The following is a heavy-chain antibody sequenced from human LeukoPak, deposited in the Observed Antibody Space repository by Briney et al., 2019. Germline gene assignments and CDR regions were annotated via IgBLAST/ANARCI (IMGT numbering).Heavy chain of an antibody. CDR2: ISYDGSNK. D-gene: IGHD3-9*01. J-gene: IGHJ4*02. CDR3: ARDSHDILTGEGRYFDY. Sequence: GGSLRLSCAASGFTFSGYAMSWVRQAPGKGLEWVAVISYDGSNKYYADSVKGRFTISRDNSKNTLYLQMNSLRAEDTAVYYCARDSHDILTGEGRYFDYWGQGTLATVSS. CDR1: GFTFSGYA. V-gene: IGHV3-30*03.